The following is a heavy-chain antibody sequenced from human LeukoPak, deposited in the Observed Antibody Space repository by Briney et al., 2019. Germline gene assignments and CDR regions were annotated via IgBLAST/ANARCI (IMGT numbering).Heavy chain of an antibody. V-gene: IGHV3-48*02. Sequence: GGSLRLSCAASGFTFSSYSMNWVRQAPGKGLEWVSYISSSSSSIYYADSVKGRFTISRDNAKNSLCLQMNSLRDEDTAVYYCAREGVVATIGDAFDIWGQGTMVTVSS. CDR2: ISSSSSSI. CDR1: GFTFSSYS. D-gene: IGHD5-12*01. J-gene: IGHJ3*02. CDR3: AREGVVATIGDAFDI.